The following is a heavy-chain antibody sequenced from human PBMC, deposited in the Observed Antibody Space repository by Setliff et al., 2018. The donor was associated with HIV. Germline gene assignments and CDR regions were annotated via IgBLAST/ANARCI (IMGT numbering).Heavy chain of an antibody. J-gene: IGHJ4*02. V-gene: IGHV3-23*01. Sequence: GGSLRLSCVASGFTFITYAMSWVRQAPGKGLEWVSSISGSGGSTYYADSVKGRFTISRDNSKNTVYLHMNSLRAEDTALYFCAKGAGPTTLAEPFDSWGQGTLVTVSS. D-gene: IGHD1-26*01. CDR1: GFTFITYA. CDR3: AKGAGPTTLAEPFDS. CDR2: ISGSGGST.